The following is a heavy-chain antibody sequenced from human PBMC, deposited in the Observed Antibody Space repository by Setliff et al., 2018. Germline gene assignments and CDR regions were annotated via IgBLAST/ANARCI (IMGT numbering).Heavy chain of an antibody. CDR3: ARVTMITFGGVIGSIDY. D-gene: IGHD3-16*02. Sequence: SETLSLTCTVSGGSISSGDYYWSWVRQPPGKGLEWIGYIYYSGSTYYNPSLKSRLTISVDTSKNQFSLKLSSVTAADTAVYYCARVTMITFGGVIGSIDYWGQGTLVTVSS. V-gene: IGHV4-30-4*08. CDR2: IYYSGST. CDR1: GGSISSGDYY. J-gene: IGHJ4*02.